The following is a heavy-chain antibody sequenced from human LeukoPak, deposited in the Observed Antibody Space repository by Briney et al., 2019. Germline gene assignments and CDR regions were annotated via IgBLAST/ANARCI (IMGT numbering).Heavy chain of an antibody. D-gene: IGHD6-6*01. Sequence: LPGGSLRLSCAASGFTFSSYAMSWVRQAPGKGLEWVANIKQDGSEKYYVDSVKGRFTISRDNAKNSLYLQMNSLRAEDTAVYYCARKRIAARAYNWFDPWGQGTLVTVSS. CDR2: IKQDGSEK. CDR1: GFTFSSYA. CDR3: ARKRIAARAYNWFDP. V-gene: IGHV3-7*01. J-gene: IGHJ5*02.